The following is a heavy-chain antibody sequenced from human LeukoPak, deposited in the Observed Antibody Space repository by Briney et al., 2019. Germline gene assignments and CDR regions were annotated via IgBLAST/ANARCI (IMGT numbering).Heavy chain of an antibody. CDR3: ARMYYYGSGSYWYYFDY. CDR1: GGSVSSGSDY. Sequence: PSETLSLTCTVSGGSVSSGSDYWSWIRQPPGKGLEWIGYIYYSGSTNYNPSLKSRVTISVDTSKNQFSLKLSSVTAADTAVYYCARMYYYGSGSYWYYFDYWGQGTLVTVSS. D-gene: IGHD3-10*01. J-gene: IGHJ4*02. V-gene: IGHV4-61*01. CDR2: IYYSGST.